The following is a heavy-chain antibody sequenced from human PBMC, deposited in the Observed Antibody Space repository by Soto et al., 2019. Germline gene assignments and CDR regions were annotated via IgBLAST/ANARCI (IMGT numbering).Heavy chain of an antibody. V-gene: IGHV3-30*03. CDR1: GSTFRSYG. CDR3: ATEKSPLDYGDASIAS. J-gene: IGHJ5*01. D-gene: IGHD4-17*01. Sequence: GGSLRLSCAASGSTFRSYGVHWVRQAPGKGLEWVTIISYDGSNKYYADSVKGRCTISRDNSKNTLYLQMNSLRAEDTAEYYWATEKSPLDYGDASIASWGHGTLVTVS. CDR2: ISYDGSNK.